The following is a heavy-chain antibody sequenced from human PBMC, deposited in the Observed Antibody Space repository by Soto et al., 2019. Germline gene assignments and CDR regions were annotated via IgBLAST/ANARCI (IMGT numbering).Heavy chain of an antibody. D-gene: IGHD2-15*01. Sequence: SVKVSCKASGGTFSSYTISWVRQAPGQGLEWMGRIIPILGIANYAQKFQGRVTITADKSTSTAYMELSSLRSEDTAVYYCATASNVVLVADSWGQGTLVTASS. J-gene: IGHJ4*02. CDR2: IIPILGIA. CDR1: GGTFSSYT. CDR3: ATASNVVLVADS. V-gene: IGHV1-69*02.